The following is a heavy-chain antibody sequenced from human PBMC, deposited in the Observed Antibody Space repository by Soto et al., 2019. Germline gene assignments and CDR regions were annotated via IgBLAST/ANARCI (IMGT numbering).Heavy chain of an antibody. CDR1: GFSVCFTGVG. V-gene: IGHV2-5*02. Sequence: TETLRETCSISGFSVCFTGVGVGCIRQPPGKALEWLALIYWDDYKRYSPSLKTRLTITKDTSRNQVVLTMTNMDPVDTATYYCAHTGRSFFDWSEGTYDVWGQGTMVTVSS. CDR3: AHTGRSFFDWSEGTYDV. J-gene: IGHJ3*01. D-gene: IGHD3-9*01. CDR2: IYWDDYK.